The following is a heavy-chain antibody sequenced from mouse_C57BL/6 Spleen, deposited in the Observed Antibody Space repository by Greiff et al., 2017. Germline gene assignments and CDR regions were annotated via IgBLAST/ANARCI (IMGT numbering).Heavy chain of an antibody. J-gene: IGHJ2*01. CDR3: ARGGNSNLYYFDY. Sequence: VQLQQPGAELVKPGASVKMSCKASGYTFTSYWITWVKQRPGQGLEWIGDIYPGSGSTNYNEKFKSKATLTVDTSSSTAYMQLSSLTSEDSAVYYCARGGNSNLYYFDYWGQGTTLTVSS. CDR1: GYTFTSYW. V-gene: IGHV1-55*01. CDR2: IYPGSGST. D-gene: IGHD2-5*01.